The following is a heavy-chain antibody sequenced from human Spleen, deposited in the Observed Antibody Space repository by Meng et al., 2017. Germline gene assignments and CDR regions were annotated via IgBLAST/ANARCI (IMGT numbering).Heavy chain of an antibody. CDR1: GYSFTGYY. J-gene: IGHJ3*02. CDR2: INPITGDT. CDR3: ARDRAIVRARLDGFDI. V-gene: IGHV1-2*02. Sequence: ASVKVSCKASGYSFTGYYLHWVRQAPGQGLEWMGWINPITGDTRYGQRFLGRVTMTRDTSISTAFMALSSLTSDDTAVYYCARDRAIVRARLDGFDIWGQGTMVTVSS. D-gene: IGHD1-26*01.